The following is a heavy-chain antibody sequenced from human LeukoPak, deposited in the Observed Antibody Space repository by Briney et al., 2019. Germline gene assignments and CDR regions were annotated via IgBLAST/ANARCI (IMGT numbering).Heavy chain of an antibody. J-gene: IGHJ2*01. D-gene: IGHD3-22*01. CDR3: ARVLGSSGYAGDWRFDL. V-gene: IGHV4-4*07. CDR1: GATISLYY. CDR2: VHATGTT. Sequence: SETLSLTCSVSGATISLYYWSWIRQSAGKRPEWIGRVHATGTTNYNPSLKSRVTLSVDTFKRQFSLKLKSVTAADTAVYYCARVLGSSGYAGDWRFDLWGRGTLVTVSS.